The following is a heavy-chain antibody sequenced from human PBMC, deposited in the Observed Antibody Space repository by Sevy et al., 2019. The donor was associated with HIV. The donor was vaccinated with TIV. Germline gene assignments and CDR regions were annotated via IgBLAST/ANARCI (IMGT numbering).Heavy chain of an antibody. J-gene: IGHJ4*02. D-gene: IGHD3-22*01. CDR1: GFTVSSNY. CDR3: PRAKPVGNYDSSGYYYYFDY. V-gene: IGHV3-53*01. CDR2: IYSGGST. Sequence: GGSLRLSCAASGFTVSSNYMSWVRQAPGKGLEWVSVIYSGGSTYYADSVKGRFTISRDNSKNTLYLQMNSLRAEDTAVYYCPRAKPVGNYDSSGYYYYFDYWGQGTLVTVSS.